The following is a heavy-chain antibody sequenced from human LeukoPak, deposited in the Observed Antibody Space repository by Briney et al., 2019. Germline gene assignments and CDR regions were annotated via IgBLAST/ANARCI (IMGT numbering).Heavy chain of an antibody. Sequence: PSETLSLTCAVSGASFSSYYWSWIRQPPGKGLEWIGHMYHTGTTTCNPSLKSRVTISVDTSKNQFSMKLSSVTAADTAVYYCARQGRGSHFDYWGQGTLVTVSS. D-gene: IGHD5-12*01. J-gene: IGHJ4*02. CDR3: ARQGRGSHFDY. V-gene: IGHV4-59*01. CDR2: MYHTGTT. CDR1: GASFSSYY.